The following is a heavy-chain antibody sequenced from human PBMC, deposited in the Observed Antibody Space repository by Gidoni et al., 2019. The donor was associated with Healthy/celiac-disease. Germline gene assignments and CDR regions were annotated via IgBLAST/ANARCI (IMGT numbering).Heavy chain of an antibody. CDR1: GGSISSSSYY. Sequence: QLQLQESGPGLVKPSETLSLTCTVSGGSISSSSYYWGWIRQPPGKGLEWIGSIYYIGSTYYNPSLKSRVTISVDTSKNQFSLKLSSVTAADTAVYYCARRSIHRFYFDYWGQGTLVTVSS. D-gene: IGHD5-18*01. CDR2: IYYIGST. J-gene: IGHJ4*02. V-gene: IGHV4-39*01. CDR3: ARRSIHRFYFDY.